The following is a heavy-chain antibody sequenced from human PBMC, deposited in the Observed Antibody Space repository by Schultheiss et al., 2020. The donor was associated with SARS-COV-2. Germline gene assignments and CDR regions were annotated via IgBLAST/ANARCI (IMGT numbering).Heavy chain of an antibody. Sequence: GESLKISCAASGFTFSSYSMNWVRQAPGKGLEWVSYISSSSSTIYYADSVKGRFTISRDNAKNSLYLQMNSLRAEDTAVYYCARGPKYYDFWSGSNWFDPWGQGTLVTVSS. D-gene: IGHD3-3*01. V-gene: IGHV3-48*01. CDR3: ARGPKYYDFWSGSNWFDP. J-gene: IGHJ5*02. CDR1: GFTFSSYS. CDR2: ISSSSSTI.